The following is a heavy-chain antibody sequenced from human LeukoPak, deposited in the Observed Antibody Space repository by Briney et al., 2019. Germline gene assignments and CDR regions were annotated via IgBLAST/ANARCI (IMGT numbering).Heavy chain of an antibody. V-gene: IGHV3-20*04. Sequence: GGSLRLSCAASGFTFDDYGMSWVRQAPGKGPEWVSGINWNGGSTGYADSVKGRFTISRDNAKNSLFLQMNSLRAEDTALYYCVRAPLYYYDSSGYPLLNAFDIWGQGTMVTVSS. CDR1: GFTFDDYG. D-gene: IGHD3-22*01. J-gene: IGHJ3*02. CDR2: INWNGGST. CDR3: VRAPLYYYDSSGYPLLNAFDI.